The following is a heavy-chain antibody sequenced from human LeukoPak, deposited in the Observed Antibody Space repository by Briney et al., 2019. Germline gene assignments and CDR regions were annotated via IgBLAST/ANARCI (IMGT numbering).Heavy chain of an antibody. J-gene: IGHJ6*03. CDR1: GGSMSNYY. CDR3: ARETRNDFWSGYYSFYYYYMDV. D-gene: IGHD3-3*01. V-gene: IGHV4-59*01. CDR2: MYYSGSGST. Sequence: PSETLSLTCTVSGGSMSNYYWSWIRQPPGKGLEWIGYMYYSGSGSTTYNPSLKSRVTISVDTSKKQFSLKLSSVTAADTAVYYCARETRNDFWSGYYSFYYYYMDVWGKGTTVTVSS.